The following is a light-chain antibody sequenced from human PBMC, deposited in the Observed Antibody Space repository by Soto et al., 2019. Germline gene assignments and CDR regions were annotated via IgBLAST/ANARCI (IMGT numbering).Light chain of an antibody. CDR1: NIGSKS. J-gene: IGLJ1*01. Sequence: SYELTQPPSVSVAPGKTARITCGGTNIGSKSVHWDQQKPGQAPVLVIYYDSDRPSGIPERFSGSNSGNTATLTISRVEAGDEADYYCQVWDRSSRYVFGTGTKLTVL. V-gene: IGLV3-21*04. CDR2: YDS. CDR3: QVWDRSSRYV.